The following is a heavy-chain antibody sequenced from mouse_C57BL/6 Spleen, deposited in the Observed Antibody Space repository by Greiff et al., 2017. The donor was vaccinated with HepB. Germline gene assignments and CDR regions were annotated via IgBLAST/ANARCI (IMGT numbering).Heavy chain of an antibody. D-gene: IGHD1-1*01. CDR2: ISSGGDYI. Sequence: EVMLVESGEGLVKPGGSLKLSCAASGFTFSSYAMSWVRQTPEKRLEWVAYISSGGDYIYYADTVKGRFTISRDNARKTLYLQMSSLKSEDTAMYYCTRDHYYGSSYGYFDVWGTGTTVTVSS. V-gene: IGHV5-9-1*02. J-gene: IGHJ1*03. CDR3: TRDHYYGSSYGYFDV. CDR1: GFTFSSYA.